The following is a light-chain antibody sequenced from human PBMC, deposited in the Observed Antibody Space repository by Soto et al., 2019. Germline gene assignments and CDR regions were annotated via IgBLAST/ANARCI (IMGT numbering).Light chain of an antibody. CDR3: QQYDTYWT. V-gene: IGKV1-5*01. CDR2: DAS. CDR1: QSMISW. Sequence: DIQMTQSPSTLSASVGDRVTITCRASQSMISWLAWYQQKPGKAPKLLIYDASSLASGVSSRFSGSGSTTEFTLTINGLQPDDVATYYCQQYDTYWTFGQGTKVEIK. J-gene: IGKJ1*01.